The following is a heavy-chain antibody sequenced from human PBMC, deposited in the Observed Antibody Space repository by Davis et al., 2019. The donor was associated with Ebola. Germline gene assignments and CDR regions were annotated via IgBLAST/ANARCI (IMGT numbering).Heavy chain of an antibody. J-gene: IGHJ4*02. CDR2: INAGNGYA. D-gene: IGHD1-7*01. CDR1: RFTFTTYT. V-gene: IGHV1-3*01. CDR3: TRWNYASDN. Sequence: ASSVNVSCKASRFTFTTYTMDWLRQAPGQSLEWIGKINAGNGYADYSQRFQGRVTITRDTSATTTYMELSALRSEDTAMYYCTRWNYASDNWGQGTLVTVSS.